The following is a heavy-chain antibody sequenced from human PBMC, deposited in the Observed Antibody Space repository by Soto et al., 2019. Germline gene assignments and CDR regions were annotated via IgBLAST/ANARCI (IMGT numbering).Heavy chain of an antibody. D-gene: IGHD2-21*01. CDR2: ISHGST. CDR1: GFTFNDYA. Sequence: PGGSLRLSCAASGFTFNDYAMTWVRHAPGKGLEWVSSISHGSTYYADSVTGRFTISKDISTNTLYLQMNSLRAEDMALYYCAKELASMWFPLDDWGQGTLVTVSS. J-gene: IGHJ4*02. V-gene: IGHV3-23*01. CDR3: AKELASMWFPLDD.